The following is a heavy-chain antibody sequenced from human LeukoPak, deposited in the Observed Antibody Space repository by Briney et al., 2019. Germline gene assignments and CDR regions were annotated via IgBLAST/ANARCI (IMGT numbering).Heavy chain of an antibody. J-gene: IGHJ4*02. CDR2: IYYSGST. Sequence: SETLSLTCTVSGGSISSSSYYWGWIRQPPGKGLEWIGSIYYSGSTYYNPSLKSRVTISVDTSKNQFSLKLSSVTAADTAVYYCARRGASSGGLDYWGQGTLVTVSS. CDR1: GGSISSSSYY. V-gene: IGHV4-39*01. CDR3: ARRGASSGGLDY. D-gene: IGHD6-19*01.